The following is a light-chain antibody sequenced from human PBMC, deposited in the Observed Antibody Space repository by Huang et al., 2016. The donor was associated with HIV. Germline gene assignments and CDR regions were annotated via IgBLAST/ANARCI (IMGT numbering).Light chain of an antibody. J-gene: IGKJ4*01. CDR2: WAS. CDR3: QQYYFSPVT. Sequence: DIVLSQSPASLAVSLGERASINCKCSQSVLYNSNNKNYLAWYQQKPGQPPNLIIYWASTRESGVPDRFSGSGSGTNFTLTISGLQAEDVAIYYCQQYYFSPVTFGGGTKVELK. CDR1: QSVLYNSNNKNY. V-gene: IGKV4-1*01.